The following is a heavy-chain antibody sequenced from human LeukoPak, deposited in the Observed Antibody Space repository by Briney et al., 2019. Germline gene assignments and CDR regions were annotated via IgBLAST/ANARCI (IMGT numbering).Heavy chain of an antibody. J-gene: IGHJ4*02. CDR1: GGSIRSSY. V-gene: IGHV4-59*04. CDR2: IYYSGST. Sequence: PSETLSLTCTVSGGSIRSSYWSWIRQPPGKGLEWIGSIYYSGSTYYNPSLKSRVTISVDTSKNQFSLKLSSVTAADTAVYYCASPPSPSWGQGTLVTVSS. CDR3: ASPPSPS.